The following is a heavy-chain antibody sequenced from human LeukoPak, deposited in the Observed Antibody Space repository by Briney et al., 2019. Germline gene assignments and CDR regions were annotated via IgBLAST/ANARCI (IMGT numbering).Heavy chain of an antibody. V-gene: IGHV4-4*07. J-gene: IGHJ6*02. CDR1: GGSISSYY. D-gene: IGHD2-15*01. CDR3: ARDDYCSGGSCTEDSGPDTHGCYYGMDV. Sequence: SETLSLTCTVSGGSISSYYWSWIRQPAGKGLEWIGRIYTSGSTNYNPSLKSRVTMSVDTSKNQFSLKLSSVTAADTAVYYCARDDYCSGGSCTEDSGPDTHGCYYGMDVWGQGTTVTVSS. CDR2: IYTSGST.